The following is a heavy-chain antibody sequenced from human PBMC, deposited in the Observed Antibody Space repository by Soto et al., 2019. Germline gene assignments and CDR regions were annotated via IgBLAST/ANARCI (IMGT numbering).Heavy chain of an antibody. CDR3: SRVILTGHYYYYGMDV. CDR2: TYYRYKWYN. D-gene: IGHD1-20*01. Sequence: PSQAPSPTCAIPGGSASSNSAAPNWVRQTPSRGLEWLGRTYYRYKWYNDYAVSVKSRITINPDTSKNQFSLQLNSVTPEDTAVYYCSRVILTGHYYYYGMDVWGQGTTVTVSS. V-gene: IGHV6-1*01. CDR1: GGSASSNSAA. J-gene: IGHJ6*02.